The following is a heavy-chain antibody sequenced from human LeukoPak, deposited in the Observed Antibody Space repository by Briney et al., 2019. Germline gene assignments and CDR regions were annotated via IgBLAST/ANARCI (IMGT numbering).Heavy chain of an antibody. D-gene: IGHD3-10*01. V-gene: IGHV4-59*08. CDR3: ARYYGAGSYSTYYYFGMDV. CDR2: IYHSGSA. Sequence: SETLSLTCTVSGVSIRSYYWTWIRQSPGKGLEWIGYIYHSGSANYNPSLKSRVTISVDTSKNQFSLRLSSVTAADTAVYYCARYYGAGSYSTYYYFGMDVWGQGTTVTVSS. J-gene: IGHJ6*02. CDR1: GVSIRSYY.